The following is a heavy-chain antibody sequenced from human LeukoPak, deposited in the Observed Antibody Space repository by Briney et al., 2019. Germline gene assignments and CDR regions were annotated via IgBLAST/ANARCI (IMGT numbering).Heavy chain of an antibody. CDR2: MNPNSGNT. D-gene: IGHD3-9*01. V-gene: IGHV1-8*01. J-gene: IGHJ6*02. Sequence: ASVKVSCTASGYTFTSYDINWVRQATGQGLEWMGWMNPNSGNTGYAQKFQGRVTMTRNTSISTAYMELSSLRSEDTAVYYCARDSLPGYGVYYYYGMDVWGQGTTVAVSS. CDR3: ARDSLPGYGVYYYYGMDV. CDR1: GYTFTSYD.